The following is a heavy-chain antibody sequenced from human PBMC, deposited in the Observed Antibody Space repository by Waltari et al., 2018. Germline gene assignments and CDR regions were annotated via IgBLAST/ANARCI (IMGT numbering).Heavy chain of an antibody. V-gene: IGHV3-7*03. D-gene: IGHD2-15*01. CDR1: GFPSSTYW. Sequence: EVQLVESGGGLVQPGGSLRLSCTDSGFPSSTYWMNWVRQAPGKGLEWLAIIDQDGSEKYYAESVKGRFTISRDSARNSLYLQMNSLRAEDTAVYYCAGGGGWLHDYWGQGTLVTVSS. CDR3: AGGGGWLHDY. J-gene: IGHJ4*02. CDR2: IDQDGSEK.